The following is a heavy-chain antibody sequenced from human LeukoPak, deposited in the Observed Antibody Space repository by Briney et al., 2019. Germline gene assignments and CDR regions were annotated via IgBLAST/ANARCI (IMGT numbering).Heavy chain of an antibody. CDR1: GGSISSSSYY. J-gene: IGHJ4*02. CDR2: IYYSGNT. V-gene: IGHV4-39*07. CDR3: ARVGNGHFDY. Sequence: TSETLSLTCTVSGGSISSSSYYWGWIRQPPGKGLEWIGSIYYSGNTNYSPSLKSRLTISIDTSKNQFSLKLSSVTAADTAVYYCARVGNGHFDYWGQGTLVTVSS. D-gene: IGHD2-8*01.